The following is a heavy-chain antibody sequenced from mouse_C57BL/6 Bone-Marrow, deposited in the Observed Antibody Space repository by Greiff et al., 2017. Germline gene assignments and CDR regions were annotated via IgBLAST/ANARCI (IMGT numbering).Heavy chain of an antibody. V-gene: IGHV1-69*01. D-gene: IGHD1-1*01. J-gene: IGHJ2*01. CDR2: IDPSDSYT. CDR3: ARGFITTVVDH. Sequence: VQLQQPGAELVMPGASVKLSCKASGYTFTSYWMHWVKQRPGQGLEWIGEIDPSDSYTNYNQKFKGKSTLTVDKSSSTAYMRLSSLTSEDSAVYYCARGFITTVVDHWGQGTTLTVSS. CDR1: GYTFTSYW.